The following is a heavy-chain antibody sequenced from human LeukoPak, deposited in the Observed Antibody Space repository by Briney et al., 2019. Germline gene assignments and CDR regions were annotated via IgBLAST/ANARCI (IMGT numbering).Heavy chain of an antibody. CDR1: GFTFSSYG. V-gene: IGHV3-48*04. J-gene: IGHJ5*02. CDR3: ARDQYYYDSSGYLNWFDP. CDR2: ISSSGSTI. D-gene: IGHD3-22*01. Sequence: GGSLRLSCAASGFTFSSYGMHWVRQAPGKGLEWVSYISSSGSTIYYADSVKGRFTISRDNAKNSLYLQMNSLRAEDTAVYYCARDQYYYDSSGYLNWFDPWGQGTLVTVSS.